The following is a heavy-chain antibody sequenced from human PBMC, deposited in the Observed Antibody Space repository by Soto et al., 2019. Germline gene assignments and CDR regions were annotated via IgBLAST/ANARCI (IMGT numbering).Heavy chain of an antibody. V-gene: IGHV4-30-2*01. CDR3: ARGGGSDSFDY. D-gene: IGHD1-26*01. CDR2: INHLETT. Sequence: PXETLSLTCTVSGSSITFGVYSWSWIRQTPGKGLEWIGYINHLETTFYNPSFESRLTLSIDRAKNQFSLKLHSMSAADRAVYFCARGGGSDSFDYWGQGLLVTVSS. J-gene: IGHJ4*02. CDR1: GSSITFGVYS.